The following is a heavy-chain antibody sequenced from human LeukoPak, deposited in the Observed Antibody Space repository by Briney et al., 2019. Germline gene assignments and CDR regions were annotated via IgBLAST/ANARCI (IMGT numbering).Heavy chain of an antibody. D-gene: IGHD3-9*01. Sequence: SVKVSCKASGGTFSSYAISWVRQAPGQGLEWMGGIIPIFGAANYAQKFQGRVTITADESTSTAYMELSSLRSEDTAVYYCALRRAYDILTGYRYWGQGTLVTVSS. CDR3: ALRRAYDILTGYRY. CDR1: GGTFSSYA. CDR2: IIPIFGAA. V-gene: IGHV1-69*13. J-gene: IGHJ4*02.